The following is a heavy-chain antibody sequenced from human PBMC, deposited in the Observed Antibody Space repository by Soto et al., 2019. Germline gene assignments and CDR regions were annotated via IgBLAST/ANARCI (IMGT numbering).Heavy chain of an antibody. CDR3: ARAGSFGVDEYFQY. D-gene: IGHD3-3*02. Sequence: ASVKVSSKASGYTFTDVFVHGVRQAPGQGLEWMGWFNPHDGGTKYAQKFQGRVTMTWDTSISTAFTELHGLRPDDTAIYFCARAGSFGVDEYFQYWGEGSLVTVSS. V-gene: IGHV1-2*02. CDR2: FNPHDGGT. J-gene: IGHJ1*01. CDR1: GYTFTDVF.